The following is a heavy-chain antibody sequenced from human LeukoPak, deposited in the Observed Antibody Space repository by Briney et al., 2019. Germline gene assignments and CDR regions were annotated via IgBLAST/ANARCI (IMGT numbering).Heavy chain of an antibody. D-gene: IGHD4-17*01. CDR3: TTDLYYGDPPLDY. CDR2: IKSKTDGGTI. J-gene: IGHJ4*02. CDR1: GFTFSNAW. Sequence: GGSLRLSCAASGFTFSNAWLNWVRQAPGKGLEWVGRIKSKTDGGTIDYAAPVKGRLTILRDDSKNTPYLQMNSLKTEDTAVYYCTTDLYYGDPPLDYWGQGTLVTVSS. V-gene: IGHV3-15*01.